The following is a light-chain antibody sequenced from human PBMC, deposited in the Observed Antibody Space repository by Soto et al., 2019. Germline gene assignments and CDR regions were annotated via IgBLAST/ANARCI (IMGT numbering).Light chain of an antibody. Sequence: EVVLTQSTATLFLSPEGIATLSCRASQSVNNFLAWYQQKPGQTPRLLIYDASTRATGIPARFSGSGSGTEFTLIISNLQSEDFAFYYCQQYNEWPLTFGGGTKVDIK. CDR3: QQYNEWPLT. V-gene: IGKV3-15*01. CDR1: QSVNNF. J-gene: IGKJ4*01. CDR2: DAS.